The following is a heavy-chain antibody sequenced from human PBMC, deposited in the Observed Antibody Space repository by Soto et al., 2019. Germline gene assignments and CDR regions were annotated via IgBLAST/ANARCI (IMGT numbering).Heavy chain of an antibody. V-gene: IGHV4-61*01. J-gene: IGHJ4*02. D-gene: IGHD3-3*02. CDR2: IYYSGST. CDR3: ASPPALGKDY. Sequence: SETLSLTCTVSGGSVSSGSYYWSWIRQPPGKGLEWIGYIYYSGSTNYNPSLKSRVTISVDTSKNQFSLKLSSVTAADTAVYYSASPPALGKDYWGQGTLVTVSS. CDR1: GGSVSSGSYY.